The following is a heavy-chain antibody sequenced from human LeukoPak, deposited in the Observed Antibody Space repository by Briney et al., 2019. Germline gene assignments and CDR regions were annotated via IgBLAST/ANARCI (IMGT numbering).Heavy chain of an antibody. J-gene: IGHJ6*02. V-gene: IGHV4-34*01. D-gene: IGHD2-15*01. CDR3: ARDKSHCSGGSCYYYGMDV. CDR1: GGSFSGYY. CDR2: INHSGST. Sequence: SETLSLTCAVYGGSFSGYYWSWLRQPPGKGLEWIGEINHSGSTNYNPSLKSRVTISVDTSKNQFSLKLSSVTAADTAVYYCARDKSHCSGGSCYYYGMDVWGQGTTVTVSS.